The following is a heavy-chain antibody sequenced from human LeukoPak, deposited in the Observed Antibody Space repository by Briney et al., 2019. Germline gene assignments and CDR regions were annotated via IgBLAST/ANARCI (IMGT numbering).Heavy chain of an antibody. D-gene: IGHD2-8*01. J-gene: IGHJ4*02. Sequence: PGGSLRLSCAASGFTFDDYAMYWVRQAPGKGLEWVSGISWNSGSIGYADSVKGRFTISRDNAKNSLYLQMNSLRAEDMALYYCAKGDCTNGVCYLDYWGQGTLVTVSS. V-gene: IGHV3-9*03. CDR3: AKGDCTNGVCYLDY. CDR2: ISWNSGSI. CDR1: GFTFDDYA.